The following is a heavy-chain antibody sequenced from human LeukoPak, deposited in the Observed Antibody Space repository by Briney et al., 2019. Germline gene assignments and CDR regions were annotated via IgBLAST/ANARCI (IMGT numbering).Heavy chain of an antibody. CDR1: GFTFSSYW. CDR3: ARVAVAYYYYMDV. V-gene: IGHV3-7*01. CDR2: IKQDGSEK. D-gene: IGHD6-19*01. Sequence: GGSLRLSCAASGFTFSSYWMSWVRQAPGKGLEWVANIKQDGSEKYYVDSVKGRFTISRDNAKNSLYLQMNSLRAEDTAVYYCARVAVAYYYYMDVWGKGTTVTVSS. J-gene: IGHJ6*03.